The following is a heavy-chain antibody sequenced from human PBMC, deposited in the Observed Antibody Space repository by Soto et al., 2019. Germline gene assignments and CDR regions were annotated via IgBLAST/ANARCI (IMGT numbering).Heavy chain of an antibody. CDR2: IYYSGST. CDR1: GGSISSGGYY. CDR3: ARASNSYDSSGYYYSFDY. D-gene: IGHD3-22*01. Sequence: PSETLSLTCTVSGGSISSGGYYWSWIRQHPGKGLEWIGYIYYSGSTYYNPSLKSRVTISVDTSKNQFSLKLSSVTAADTAVYYCARASNSYDSSGYYYSFDYWGQGTLVTVSS. V-gene: IGHV4-31*03. J-gene: IGHJ4*02.